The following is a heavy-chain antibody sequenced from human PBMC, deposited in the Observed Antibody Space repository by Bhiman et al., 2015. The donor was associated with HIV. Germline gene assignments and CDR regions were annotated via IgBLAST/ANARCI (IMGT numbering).Heavy chain of an antibody. Sequence: EVQLVESGGGLVQPGGSLRLSCAASGFSFSSYAMHWVRQAPGKGLEYVSAISNNGGSTYYANSVKGRFSISRDNSKNTLYLQMGSLRTEDTAVYYCARAPIGVNDYWGQGTLVTVSS. CDR2: ISNNGGST. V-gene: IGHV3-64*01. J-gene: IGHJ4*02. CDR3: ARAPIGVNDY. D-gene: IGHD3-16*01. CDR1: GFSFSSYA.